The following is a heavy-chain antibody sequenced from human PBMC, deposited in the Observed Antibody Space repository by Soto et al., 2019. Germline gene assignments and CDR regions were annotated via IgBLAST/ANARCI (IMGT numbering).Heavy chain of an antibody. J-gene: IGHJ3*02. CDR2: ISANGGTT. CDR3: VKGGYIYGYLGFDI. CDR1: GFIFCSYT. V-gene: IGHV3-64D*06. Sequence: GGSLRLSCSTFGFIFCSYTIYWVRKAPEKGLEYDSAISANGGTTYYADSVKGRFTVSRDNSKNTLYLQMSSLRAEDTANYYCVKGGYIYGYLGFDIWAQVIIVTV. D-gene: IGHD5-18*01.